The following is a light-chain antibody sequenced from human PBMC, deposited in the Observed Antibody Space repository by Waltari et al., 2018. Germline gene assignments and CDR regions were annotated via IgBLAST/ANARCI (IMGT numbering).Light chain of an antibody. CDR3: QQYGSPPYT. CDR2: AVA. J-gene: IGKJ2*01. Sequence: DIVSTQSTGTLSLSPGERATLSCWASQSVGSSYLAWFQQKPGQAPRLLIYAVASRATGIPDRFSGSGSGTDFTLTINRLEPEDSAVYYCQQYGSPPYTFGQGTKLEL. V-gene: IGKV3-20*01. CDR1: QSVGSSY.